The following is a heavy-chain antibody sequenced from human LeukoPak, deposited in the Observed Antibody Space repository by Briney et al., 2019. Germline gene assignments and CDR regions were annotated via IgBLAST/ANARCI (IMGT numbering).Heavy chain of an antibody. J-gene: IGHJ4*02. Sequence: PGTSLRLSCAASGFTFSTYAMHWVRQAPGKGLEWVAVISYDGSNKYHADSVKGRFTISRDNSKNTLYLQMNSLRAEDTAVYYCARDSGMVRGTVDYWGQGTLVTVSS. D-gene: IGHD3-10*01. CDR2: ISYDGSNK. V-gene: IGHV3-30-3*01. CDR1: GFTFSTYA. CDR3: ARDSGMVRGTVDY.